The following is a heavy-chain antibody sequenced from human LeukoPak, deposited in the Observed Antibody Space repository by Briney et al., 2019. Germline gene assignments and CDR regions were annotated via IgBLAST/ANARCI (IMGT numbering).Heavy chain of an antibody. V-gene: IGHV3-7*01. J-gene: IGHJ4*02. CDR2: IKSDGSEE. CDR1: GFVFSSYW. D-gene: IGHD3-10*01. Sequence: GGSLRLSCATSGFVFSSYWMCWVRQAPGKGLEWVANIKSDGSEEYYGDSVKGRFTISRDNAKNSLYLQMNSLRVEDTAVYYCARGDLWLGHWGQGSLVTVSS. CDR3: ARGDLWLGH.